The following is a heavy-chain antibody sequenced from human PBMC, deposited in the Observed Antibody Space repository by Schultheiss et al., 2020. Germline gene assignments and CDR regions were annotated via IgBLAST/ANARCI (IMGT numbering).Heavy chain of an antibody. Sequence: GGSLRLSCAASGFTFSSYSMNWVRQAPGKGLEWVSYISSSSSYIYYADSVKGRFTISRDNAKNSLYLQMNSLRVEDTALYYCARDGSGPFDPWGQGTLVTVSS. V-gene: IGHV3-21*05. CDR2: ISSSSSYI. CDR3: ARDGSGPFDP. J-gene: IGHJ5*02. CDR1: GFTFSSYS. D-gene: IGHD3-10*01.